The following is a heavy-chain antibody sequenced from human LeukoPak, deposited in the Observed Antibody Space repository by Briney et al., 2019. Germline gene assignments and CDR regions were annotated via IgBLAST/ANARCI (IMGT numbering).Heavy chain of an antibody. CDR1: GFTFSSYW. V-gene: IGHV3-7*01. CDR2: IKQDGSEK. Sequence: GGSLRLSCAASGFTFSSYWMSWVRQAPGKGLEWVANIKQDGSEKYYVDSVKGRFTISRDNAKNSLYLQMNSLRAEDTAVYYCARDLPHNYGDYDGFDYWAREPWSPSPQ. CDR3: ARDLPHNYGDYDGFDY. D-gene: IGHD4-17*01. J-gene: IGHJ4*02.